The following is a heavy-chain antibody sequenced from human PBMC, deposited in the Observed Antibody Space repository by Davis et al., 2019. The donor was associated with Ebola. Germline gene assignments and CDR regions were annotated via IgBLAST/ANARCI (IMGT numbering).Heavy chain of an antibody. D-gene: IGHD6-13*01. CDR1: GLTFGDYA. CDR3: ARDLKQPPPSYYYGMDV. V-gene: IGHV3-49*04. Sequence: PGGSLRLSCTASGLTFGDYAMNWVRRAPGKGLEWVGFIRSNAYGGKAQYAASVKGRFTISRDDSKSIVYLQMNSLKTEDTAVYYCARDLKQPPPSYYYGMDVWGQGTTVTVSS. J-gene: IGHJ6*02. CDR2: IRSNAYGGKA.